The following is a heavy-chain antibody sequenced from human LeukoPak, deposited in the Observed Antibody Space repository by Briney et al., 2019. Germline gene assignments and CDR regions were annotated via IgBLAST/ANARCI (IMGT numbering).Heavy chain of an antibody. Sequence: GASVKVSCKASGFTFTSSAMQWVRQARGQRLEWIGWIVVGSGNTNYAQKFQERVTITRDMSTSTAYMELSSLRSEDTAVYYCAKGDRLGKGVYYWGQGTLVTVSS. V-gene: IGHV1-58*02. D-gene: IGHD7-27*01. CDR2: IVVGSGNT. J-gene: IGHJ4*02. CDR3: AKGDRLGKGVYY. CDR1: GFTFTSSA.